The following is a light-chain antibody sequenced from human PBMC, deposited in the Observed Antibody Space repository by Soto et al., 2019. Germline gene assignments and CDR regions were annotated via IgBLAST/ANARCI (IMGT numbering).Light chain of an antibody. CDR1: QSVGRNY. CDR3: QQYADSPLT. J-gene: IGKJ4*01. V-gene: IGKV3-20*01. Sequence: EIVLTQSPGTLSVSPGERVTLSCRASQSVGRNYLAWYQQKPGQAPRLLIYVAYIRATGIPDRFSGSGSGTDFTLTISRLEPGDFAVYYCQQYADSPLTFGGGTKVETK. CDR2: VAY.